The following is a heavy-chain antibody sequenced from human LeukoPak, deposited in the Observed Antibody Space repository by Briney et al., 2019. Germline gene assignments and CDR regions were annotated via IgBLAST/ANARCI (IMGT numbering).Heavy chain of an antibody. D-gene: IGHD2-21*01. Sequence: GESLEISCEGSGYIFTSYWIGWVRQMPGKGLEWMGIIYPGDSDTRYSPSFQGQVTISADKSISTAYLQWSSLKASDTAMYYCARRGDSDAFDIWGQGTMVTVSS. CDR2: IYPGDSDT. J-gene: IGHJ3*02. CDR3: ARRGDSDAFDI. V-gene: IGHV5-51*01. CDR1: GYIFTSYW.